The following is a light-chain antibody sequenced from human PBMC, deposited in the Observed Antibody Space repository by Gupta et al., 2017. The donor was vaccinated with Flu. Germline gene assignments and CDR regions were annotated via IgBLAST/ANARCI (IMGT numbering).Light chain of an antibody. CDR3: SSYTSSSTWV. CDR2: DVS. Sequence: QSALTQPASVSGSPGQSSTISCTGTSSDVGGYNYVSWYQQPPGKAPILMIYDVSNRPSGVSNRFSGSKSGNTASLTISGRQAEDEADYYCSSYTSSSTWVFGGGTKLTVL. J-gene: IGLJ3*02. CDR1: SSDVGGYNY. V-gene: IGLV2-14*01.